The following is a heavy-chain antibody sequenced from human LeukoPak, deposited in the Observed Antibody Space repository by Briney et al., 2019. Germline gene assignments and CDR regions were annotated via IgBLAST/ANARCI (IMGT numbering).Heavy chain of an antibody. Sequence: KPSETLSLTCTVSGGSISSSTYYWGWIRQPPGKGLEWIVSASYSGSTYYNPSLRSRVTIYVDTSKNQFSLKLSSVTAADTAVYYCERQPYDILTGHLLGRDAFDIWGQGTVVTVSS. D-gene: IGHD3-9*01. CDR3: ERQPYDILTGHLLGRDAFDI. J-gene: IGHJ3*02. CDR1: GGSISSSTYY. CDR2: ASYSGST. V-gene: IGHV4-39*01.